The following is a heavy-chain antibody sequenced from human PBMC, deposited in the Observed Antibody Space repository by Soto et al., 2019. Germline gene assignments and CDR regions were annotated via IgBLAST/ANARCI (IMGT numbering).Heavy chain of an antibody. CDR2: IIPIFGTA. CDR1: GGTFSSYA. Sequence: QVQLVQSGAEVKKPGSSVKVSCKASGGTFSSYAISWVRQAPGQGLEWMGGIIPIFGTANYAQKFQGRVTITADESTSTAYMELSSLISEDTAVYYCARDRPRIAVDGADAFDIWGQGTMVTVSS. CDR3: ARDRPRIAVDGADAFDI. V-gene: IGHV1-69*01. D-gene: IGHD6-19*01. J-gene: IGHJ3*02.